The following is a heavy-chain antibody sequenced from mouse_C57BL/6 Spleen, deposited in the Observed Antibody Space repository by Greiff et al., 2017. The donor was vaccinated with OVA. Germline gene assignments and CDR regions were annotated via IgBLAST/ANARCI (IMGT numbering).Heavy chain of an antibody. J-gene: IGHJ2*01. V-gene: IGHV1-64*01. CDR2: IHPNSGST. D-gene: IGHD1-1*01. CDR3: ARITTVVATFDY. CDR1: GSTFTSYW. Sequence: VQLQQPGAELVKPGASVKLSCKASGSTFTSYWMHWVKQRPGQGLEWIGMIHPNSGSTNYNEKFKSKATLTVDKSSSTAYMQLSSPTSEDSAVYYGARITTVVATFDYWGQGTTLTVSS.